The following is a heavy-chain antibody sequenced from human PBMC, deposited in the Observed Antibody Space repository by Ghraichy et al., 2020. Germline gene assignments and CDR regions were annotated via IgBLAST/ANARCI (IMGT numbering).Heavy chain of an antibody. J-gene: IGHJ4*02. CDR3: ARSRRVTTVTWIDY. Sequence: QTLSLTCTVSGGSISSYYWTWIRLPPGKGLEWIGYIYDSGSTNYNPSLKSRVTISVDTSKKQFSLKLTSLTAADTAVYFCARSRRVTTVTWIDYWGQGRLVTVSS. CDR1: GGSISSYY. CDR2: IYDSGST. D-gene: IGHD4-17*01. V-gene: IGHV4-59*01.